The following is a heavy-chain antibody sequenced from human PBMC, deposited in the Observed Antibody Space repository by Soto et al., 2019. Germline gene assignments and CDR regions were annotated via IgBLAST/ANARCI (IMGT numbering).Heavy chain of an antibody. CDR2: LSGSGGST. V-gene: IGHV3-23*01. J-gene: IGHJ5*02. D-gene: IGHD2-2*01. CDR1: GFTFSSYA. CDR3: AKPIADCSSTSCYVGWFDP. Sequence: EVQLLESGGGLVQPGGSLRLSCAASGFTFSSYAMSWFRQAPGKGLEWVSALSGSGGSTYYADYVKGRFTISRDNSKNTLYRQMNSLRAEDTAVYYCAKPIADCSSTSCYVGWFDPWGQGTLVTVSS.